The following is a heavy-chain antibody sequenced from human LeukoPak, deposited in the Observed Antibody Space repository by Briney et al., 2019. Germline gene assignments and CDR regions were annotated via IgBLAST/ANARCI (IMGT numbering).Heavy chain of an antibody. V-gene: IGHV3-53*01. CDR3: ARDHSENYSGSYRD. CDR1: GFTVSGNY. Sequence: GGSLRLSCAASGFTVSGNYMIWVRQAPGKGLEWVSVIYRGGSTYYADSVKGQFTISRDNSRNTLYLQMNSLRVEDTAVYYCARDHSENYSGSYRDWGQGTLVTVSS. D-gene: IGHD1-26*01. J-gene: IGHJ4*02. CDR2: IYRGGST.